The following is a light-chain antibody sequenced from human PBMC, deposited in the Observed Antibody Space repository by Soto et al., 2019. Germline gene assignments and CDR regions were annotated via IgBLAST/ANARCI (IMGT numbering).Light chain of an antibody. J-gene: IGKJ4*01. V-gene: IGKV3-15*01. Sequence: EIVMTQSPATLSVSPGERATLSCRASESVSTNLVWYQQKLGQAPRLLIYGASTRATGIPARFSGSGSGTEFTLTISSLQSEDFALYYCQQYNKFPSLTFGGGTKVEIK. CDR1: ESVSTN. CDR3: QQYNKFPSLT. CDR2: GAS.